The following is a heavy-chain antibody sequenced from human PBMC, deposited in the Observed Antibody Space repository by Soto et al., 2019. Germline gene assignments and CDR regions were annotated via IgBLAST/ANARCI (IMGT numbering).Heavy chain of an antibody. CDR1: GFTFSSYW. CDR2: IKQDGSEK. Sequence: EVQLVESGGGLVQPGGSLRLSCAACGFTFSSYWMSWVRQAPGKGLEWVANIKQDGSEKYYVDSVKGRFTISRDNAKNSLYLQMNSLRAEDTAVYYCARDRDVYYYYYYMDVWGKGTTVTVSS. CDR3: ARDRDVYYYYYYMDV. J-gene: IGHJ6*03. V-gene: IGHV3-7*01.